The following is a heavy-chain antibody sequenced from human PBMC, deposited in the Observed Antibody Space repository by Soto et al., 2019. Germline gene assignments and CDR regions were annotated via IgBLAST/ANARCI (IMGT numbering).Heavy chain of an antibody. V-gene: IGHV5-51*01. CDR3: ATSMRGRHIFDP. CDR1: GYSFINYW. CDR2: IFPGDSDI. Sequence: GESLKISCKGSGYSFINYWIGWVRQMPGKGLEWKGIIFPGDSDIRYSPSFKGQVTISADKSIPTAYLQWSSLKASDTAMYYCATSMRGRHIFDPWGQGTLVTVSS. J-gene: IGHJ5*02.